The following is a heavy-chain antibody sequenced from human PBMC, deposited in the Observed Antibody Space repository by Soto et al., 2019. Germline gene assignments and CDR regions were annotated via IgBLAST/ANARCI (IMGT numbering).Heavy chain of an antibody. Sequence: ASVKVSCKAPGGTFSNYALTWVRQAPGQGLEWMGWIILGSANYAQKFQDRLTITADGSTNISYMELTSLTSEDTARYYCARADYNSDYLLLCVDYWGQGTPVTVSS. CDR1: GGTFSNYA. CDR3: ARADYNSDYLLLCVDY. D-gene: IGHD3-22*01. V-gene: IGHV1-69*13. CDR2: IILGSA. J-gene: IGHJ4*02.